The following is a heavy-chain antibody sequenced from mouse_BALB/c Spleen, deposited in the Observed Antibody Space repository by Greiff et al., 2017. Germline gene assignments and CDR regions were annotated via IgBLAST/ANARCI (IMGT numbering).Heavy chain of an antibody. Sequence: QVQLQQSGAELMKPGASVKISCKATGYTFSSYWIEWIKQRPGNGLEWIGEILPGSGNTKYNEKFKGKATFTADTSSNTANMQLSSLTSEDSAVYYCSKYAQYYGSNYAIDYWGQGTSVTVSS. D-gene: IGHD1-1*01. J-gene: IGHJ4*01. CDR2: ILPGSGNT. V-gene: IGHV1-9*01. CDR3: SKYAQYYGSNYAIDY. CDR1: GYTFSSYW.